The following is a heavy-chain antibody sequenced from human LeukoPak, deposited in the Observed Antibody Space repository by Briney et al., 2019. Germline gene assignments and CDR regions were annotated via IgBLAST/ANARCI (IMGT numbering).Heavy chain of an antibody. Sequence: PGGSLRLSCAVSGLTFSSSWMDWVRQAPGKGLEWVASINPDGNKKYSADSVKGRFTISRDNAENSLYLQMNSLRDEDTAFYYCARDLAYSRLDYWGQGMLVTVSS. CDR2: INPDGNKK. J-gene: IGHJ4*02. CDR1: GLTFSSSW. D-gene: IGHD5-18*01. CDR3: ARDLAYSRLDY. V-gene: IGHV3-7*01.